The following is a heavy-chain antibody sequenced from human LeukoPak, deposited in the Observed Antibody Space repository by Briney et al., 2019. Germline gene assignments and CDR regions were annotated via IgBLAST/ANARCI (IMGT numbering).Heavy chain of an antibody. V-gene: IGHV3-30*18. CDR3: AKDHWGIGKPGDY. Sequence: SGGSLRLSCAASGFTFSSYGMHWVRQAPGKGLEWVAVISYDGSNKYYADSVKGRFTISRDNSKNTLYLQMNSLRVEDTAVYYCAKDHWGIGKPGDYWGQGTLVTVSS. CDR2: ISYDGSNK. CDR1: GFTFSSYG. J-gene: IGHJ4*02. D-gene: IGHD3-16*01.